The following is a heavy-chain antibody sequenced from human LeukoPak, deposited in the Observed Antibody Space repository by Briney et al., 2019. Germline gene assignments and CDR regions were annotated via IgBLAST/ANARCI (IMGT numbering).Heavy chain of an antibody. D-gene: IGHD4-17*01. J-gene: IGHJ6*02. Sequence: GGSLRLSCAASGXTFSTYTMNWVRPAPGEGQEWVSSISSIGSSINYPNSVKGRLPTPKNNSKNTLHLQRNSLRAEDTPVYYWPRHPRWLQPSDMDVWGQGTTVTVSS. CDR3: PRHPRWLQPSDMDV. V-gene: IGHV3-21*01. CDR2: ISSIGSSI. CDR1: GXTFSTYT.